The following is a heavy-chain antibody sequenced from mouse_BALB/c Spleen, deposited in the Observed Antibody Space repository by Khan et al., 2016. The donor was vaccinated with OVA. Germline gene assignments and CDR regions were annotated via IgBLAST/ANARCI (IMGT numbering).Heavy chain of an antibody. CDR2: INPVSDYT. CDR3: AKEGACYRSDGWFAY. J-gene: IGHJ3*01. Sequence: QVQLKQSGAELTRPGASVKMSCKASGYTFTSYTMHWVKQRPGQGLEWIGYINPVSDYTNYNQNFKDKATLTADKSSSTAYMQLRSLTSEDSAVYYCAKEGACYRSDGWFAYWGQGTLVTVST. D-gene: IGHD2-14*01. V-gene: IGHV1-4*01. CDR1: GYTFTSYT.